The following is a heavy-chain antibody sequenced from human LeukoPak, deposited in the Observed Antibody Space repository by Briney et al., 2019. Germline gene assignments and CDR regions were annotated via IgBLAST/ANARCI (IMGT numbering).Heavy chain of an antibody. J-gene: IGHJ4*02. V-gene: IGHV3-48*01. D-gene: IGHD3-10*01. CDR2: ISSSSSTI. CDR1: GLTISSYS. Sequence: GGSLRLSCAASGLTISSYSMNWVRQAPGKGLQWISYISSSSSTIYYADSVKGRFTISRDNAKNSLYLQMNSLRAEDTAVYYCARALWFGETFPAYWGQGTLVTVSS. CDR3: ARALWFGETFPAY.